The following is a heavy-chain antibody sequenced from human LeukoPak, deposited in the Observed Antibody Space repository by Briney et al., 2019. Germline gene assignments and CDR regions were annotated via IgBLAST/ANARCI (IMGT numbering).Heavy chain of an antibody. Sequence: SGPTLVNPTQTLTLTCTFSGFSLSTSGVGVGWIRQPPGKALEWLALIYWNDDKRYSPSLKSRLTITKDTSKNQVVLTMTNMDPVDTATYYCAHSWGKQWLPLGPFDYWGQGTLVTVSS. V-gene: IGHV2-5*01. D-gene: IGHD6-19*01. CDR2: IYWNDDK. J-gene: IGHJ4*02. CDR1: GFSLSTSGVG. CDR3: AHSWGKQWLPLGPFDY.